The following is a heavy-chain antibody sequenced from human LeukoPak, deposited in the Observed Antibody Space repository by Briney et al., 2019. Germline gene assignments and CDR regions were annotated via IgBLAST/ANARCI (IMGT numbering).Heavy chain of an antibody. CDR1: GFTFSTYA. J-gene: IGHJ4*02. CDR2: IWPDGSKK. Sequence: GRSLRLSCAASGFTFSTYAMHWVRQAPGKGLEWVAFIWPDGSKKYYADSVRGRFAISRENSKNTVYLQMNDLRPEDTALYFCAKISSSAESNFDYWGQGTLLTVSS. V-gene: IGHV3-33*06. CDR3: AKISSSAESNFDY. D-gene: IGHD6-25*01.